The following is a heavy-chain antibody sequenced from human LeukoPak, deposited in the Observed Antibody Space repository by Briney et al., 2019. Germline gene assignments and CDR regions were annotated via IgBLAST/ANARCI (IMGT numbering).Heavy chain of an antibody. V-gene: IGHV4-30-4*08. CDR3: ARITYGVPDY. CDR2: IYYSGST. D-gene: IGHD4-17*01. Sequence: WSWXXXPPXXXLXWIGYIYYSGSTYYNPSLKSRVTISVDTSKNQFSLKLSSVTAADTAVYYCARITYGVPDYWGQGTLVTVSS. J-gene: IGHJ4*02.